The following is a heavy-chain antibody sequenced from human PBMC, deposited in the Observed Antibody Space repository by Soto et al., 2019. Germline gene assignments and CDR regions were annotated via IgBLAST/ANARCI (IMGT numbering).Heavy chain of an antibody. V-gene: IGHV4-39*01. CDR3: AIGSSFLYDY. CDR2: IYYSGST. Sequence: QLQLQESGPGLVKPSETLSLTCTVSGGSISSSSYYWGWIRQPPGKGLEWIGSIYYSGSTYYNPSLKSRVTISVDTSKNQFSLKLSSVTAADTAVYYCAIGSSFLYDYWGQGTLVTVSS. CDR1: GGSISSSSYY. D-gene: IGHD6-6*01. J-gene: IGHJ4*02.